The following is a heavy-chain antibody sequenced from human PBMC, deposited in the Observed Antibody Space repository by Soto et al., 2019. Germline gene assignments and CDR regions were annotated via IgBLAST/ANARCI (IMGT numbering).Heavy chain of an antibody. CDR1: GGTFSSYA. Sequence: QVHLLQSGNEVKKPGTSVKVSCKASGGTFSSYAISWVRQAPGQGLEWMGGILPIFGTANYAQKFQGRVTITADESTSTGYMELSSLRSEDTAVYYCARGSKPERITIFGVVAEPLDDWGQGTLVTVSS. D-gene: IGHD3-3*01. V-gene: IGHV1-69*01. J-gene: IGHJ4*02. CDR2: ILPIFGTA. CDR3: ARGSKPERITIFGVVAEPLDD.